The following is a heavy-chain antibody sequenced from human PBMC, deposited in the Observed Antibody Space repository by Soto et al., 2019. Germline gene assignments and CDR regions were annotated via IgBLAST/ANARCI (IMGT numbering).Heavy chain of an antibody. Sequence: GESLKISCKRAGYSFTSYWIGSVRQMPGKGLEWMGIIYPGDSDTRYSPSFQGQVTISADKSISTAYLQWSSLKASDTAMYYCARRDSGSNGYYYYGMDVWGQGTTVTVSS. CDR1: GYSFTSYW. V-gene: IGHV5-51*01. J-gene: IGHJ6*02. CDR2: IYPGDSDT. CDR3: ARRDSGSNGYYYYGMDV. D-gene: IGHD1-26*01.